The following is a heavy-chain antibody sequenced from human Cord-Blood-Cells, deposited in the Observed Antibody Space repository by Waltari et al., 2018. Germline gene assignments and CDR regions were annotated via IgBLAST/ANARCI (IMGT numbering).Heavy chain of an antibody. CDR3: TTDPPYSSSWYYFDY. Sequence: EVQLVESGGGLVKPGGSLRLSCAASGFTFSNAWMSWVRQAPGKGLEWVGRIKSKTDGGTTDYAAPVKGRFTISRDDSKNTLYLQMNSLKTEDTAVYYCTTDPPYSSSWYYFDYWGQGTLVTVSS. D-gene: IGHD6-13*01. CDR2: IKSKTDGGTT. V-gene: IGHV3-15*01. J-gene: IGHJ4*02. CDR1: GFTFSNAW.